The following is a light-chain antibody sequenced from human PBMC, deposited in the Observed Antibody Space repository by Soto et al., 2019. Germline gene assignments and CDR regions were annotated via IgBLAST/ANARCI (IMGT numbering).Light chain of an antibody. Sequence: EIVMTQSPATLYMSPGERATLSCRASQSVSSNLAWYRQKPGQAPRLLIYGASTRAAGLPARFSGTGSGTEFTLTINSLQAEDSAVYYCQQYYNWPRTFGQGTRLEMK. CDR1: QSVSSN. CDR3: QQYYNWPRT. V-gene: IGKV3-15*01. CDR2: GAS. J-gene: IGKJ5*01.